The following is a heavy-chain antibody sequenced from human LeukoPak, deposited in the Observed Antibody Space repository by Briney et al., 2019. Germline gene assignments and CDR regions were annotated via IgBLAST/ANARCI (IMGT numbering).Heavy chain of an antibody. CDR2: INPNSGGT. Sequence: GASVKVSCKASGYSFTTYGISWVRQAPGQGLEWMGWINPNSGGTNYAQKFQGRVTMTRDTSISTAYMELSRLRSDDTAVYYCARDWYSSSWYLNYWGQGTLVTVSS. D-gene: IGHD6-13*01. CDR3: ARDWYSSSWYLNY. CDR1: GYSFTTYG. J-gene: IGHJ4*02. V-gene: IGHV1-2*02.